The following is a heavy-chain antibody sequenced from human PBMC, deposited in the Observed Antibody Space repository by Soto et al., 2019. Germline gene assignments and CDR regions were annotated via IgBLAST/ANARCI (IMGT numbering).Heavy chain of an antibody. CDR3: ARESSSGLMAVGLPDY. D-gene: IGHD2-15*01. J-gene: IGHJ4*02. V-gene: IGHV3-33*01. CDR1: GFTFSSYG. CDR2: IWYDGSNK. Sequence: GGSLRLSCAASGFTFSSYGMHWVRQAPGKGLEWVAVIWYDGSNKYYADSVKGRFTISRDNSKNTLYLQMNSLRAEDTAVYYCARESSSGLMAVGLPDYWGQGTLVTVSS.